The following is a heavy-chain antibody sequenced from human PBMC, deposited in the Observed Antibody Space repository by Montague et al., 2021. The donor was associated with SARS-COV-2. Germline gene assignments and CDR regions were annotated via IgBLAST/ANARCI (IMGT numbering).Heavy chain of an antibody. CDR3: ARETGTTVSLDY. CDR1: GFSLSTSGMC. Sequence: VKPTQTLTLTCTFSGFSLSTSGMCVSWIRQPPGKALEWLARIDWDDDKYYSTSLKTRLTISKDTPKNQVVLTMTNMDPVDTATYYCARETGTTVSLDYWGQGTLVTVSS. CDR2: IDWDDDK. D-gene: IGHD1-7*01. V-gene: IGHV2-70*11. J-gene: IGHJ4*02.